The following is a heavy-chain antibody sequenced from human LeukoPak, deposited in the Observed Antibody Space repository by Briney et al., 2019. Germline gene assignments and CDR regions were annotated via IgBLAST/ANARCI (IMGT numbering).Heavy chain of an antibody. CDR2: IKQDGTEK. Sequence: GGSLRLSCSASGFIFSYYWMTWVRQAPGKGLECVAYIKQDGTEKYYVDSVKGRFTISRDNAKNSLYLQMNTLRVEDTAVYYCARVDLATSGHDSNYFYYYGMDVWGQGTTVTVSS. J-gene: IGHJ6*02. CDR3: ARVDLATSGHDSNYFYYYGMDV. D-gene: IGHD5-12*01. CDR1: GFIFSYYW. V-gene: IGHV3-7*01.